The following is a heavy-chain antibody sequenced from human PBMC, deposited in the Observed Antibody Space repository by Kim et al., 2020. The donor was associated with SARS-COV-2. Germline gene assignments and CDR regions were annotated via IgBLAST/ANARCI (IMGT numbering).Heavy chain of an antibody. CDR3: ARAALKWELPI. CDR2: IYYSGST. CDR1: GGSISSYY. Sequence: SETLSLTCTVSGGSISSYYWSWIRQPPGKGLEWIGYIYYSGSTNYNPSLKSRVTISVDTSKNQFSLKLSSVTAADTAVYYCARAALKWELPIWGQGTMVTVSS. J-gene: IGHJ3*02. V-gene: IGHV4-59*08. D-gene: IGHD1-26*01.